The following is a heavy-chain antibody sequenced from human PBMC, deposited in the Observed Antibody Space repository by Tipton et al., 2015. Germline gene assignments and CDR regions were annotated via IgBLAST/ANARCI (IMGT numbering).Heavy chain of an antibody. CDR2: INAGNGNT. CDR3: ARGPAPLDY. CDR1: GYTFTSYA. D-gene: IGHD2-2*01. Sequence: QLVQSGAEVKKPGASVKVSCKASGYTFTSYAMHWVRQAPGQSLEWMGWINAGNGNTEYSQKFQGRVTITRDTSASTAYMELSSLRSEDTAVYYCARGPAPLDYWGQGILVTVSS. J-gene: IGHJ4*02. V-gene: IGHV1-3*01.